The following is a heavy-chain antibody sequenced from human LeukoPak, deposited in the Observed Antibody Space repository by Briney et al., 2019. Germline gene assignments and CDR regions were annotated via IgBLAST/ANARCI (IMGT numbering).Heavy chain of an antibody. V-gene: IGHV4-4*07. CDR1: GTSISSYY. CDR3: ARARTSTWEVYFDF. D-gene: IGHD2-2*01. J-gene: IGHJ4*02. CDR2: LYTIGGT. Sequence: KPSETLSLTCTVSGTSISSYYWSWIRQPAGRGLEWIGRLYTIGGTNYNPSLKSRVTMSVDTSKNQFSLKPSSVTAADTAVYYCARARTSTWEVYFDFWAREPWSPSPQ.